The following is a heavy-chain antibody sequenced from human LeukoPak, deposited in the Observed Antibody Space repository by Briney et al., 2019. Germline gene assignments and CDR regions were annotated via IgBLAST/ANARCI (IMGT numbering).Heavy chain of an antibody. CDR3: ARARRAIAVAGTAHYYYYMDV. CDR1: GYTFTSYD. J-gene: IGHJ6*03. V-gene: IGHV1-8*01. D-gene: IGHD6-19*01. CDR2: MNPNSGNT. Sequence: ASVKVSCKASGYTFTSYDINWVRQATGQGLEWMGWMNPNSGNTGYAQKFQGRVTMTRNTSISTAYMELSRLRSEDTAVYYCARARRAIAVAGTAHYYYYMDVWGKGTTVTVSS.